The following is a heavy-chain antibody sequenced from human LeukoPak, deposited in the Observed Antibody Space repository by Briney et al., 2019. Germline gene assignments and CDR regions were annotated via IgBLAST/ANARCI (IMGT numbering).Heavy chain of an antibody. CDR3: ARSLNYYGSGSYFPDY. Sequence: GGSLRLSCAASGFTFSSYSMNWVRQAPGKGLEWVSSISRSTTYIYYADSVKGRFTISRDNAKNSLHLQMNSLRAEDTAVYYCARSLNYYGSGSYFPDYWGQGTLVTVSS. V-gene: IGHV3-21*01. D-gene: IGHD3-10*01. CDR1: GFTFSSYS. CDR2: ISRSTTYI. J-gene: IGHJ4*02.